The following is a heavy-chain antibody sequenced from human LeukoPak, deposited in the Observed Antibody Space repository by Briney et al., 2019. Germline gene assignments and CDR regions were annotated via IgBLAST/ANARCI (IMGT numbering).Heavy chain of an antibody. CDR1: GYTFTGYY. D-gene: IGHD3-3*01. J-gene: IGHJ4*02. CDR3: AKCNDFWSGYLAFDY. V-gene: IGHV1-2*02. CDR2: INPKSGGT. Sequence: ASVKVSCKASGYTFTGYYMRWVRQAPGQGLEWMGWINPKSGGTNYAQKFQSRVTMTRDTSISTAYMDLSRLRFDDTAVYYCAKCNDFWSGYLAFDYWGQGTLVTVSS.